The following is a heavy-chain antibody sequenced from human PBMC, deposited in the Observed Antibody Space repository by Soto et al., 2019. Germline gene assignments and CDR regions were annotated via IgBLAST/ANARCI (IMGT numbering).Heavy chain of an antibody. CDR3: ARVRIATNYDFWSGSAPHYFDY. CDR2: IYPGDSDT. CDR1: GYSFTSYW. V-gene: IGHV5-51*01. D-gene: IGHD3-3*01. J-gene: IGHJ4*02. Sequence: GESLKISCKGSGYSFTSYWIGWVRQMPGKGLEWMGIIYPGDSDTRYSPSFQGQVTISADKSISTAYLQWSSLKASDTAMYYCARVRIATNYDFWSGSAPHYFDYWGQGTLVTVSS.